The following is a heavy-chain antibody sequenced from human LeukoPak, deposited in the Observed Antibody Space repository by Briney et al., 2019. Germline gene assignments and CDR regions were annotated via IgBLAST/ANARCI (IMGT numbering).Heavy chain of an antibody. D-gene: IGHD6-13*01. Sequence: ASVKVSCKASGYTFTDYYIHWVRQAPGQGLEWMAWMNPKTGGTSYAQKFQGRVTMTRDTSISTAYMELSRLRFEDTAVYYCARVPRYSSSWYVPYYYYYMDVWGKGTTVTVSS. V-gene: IGHV1-2*02. CDR2: MNPKTGGT. J-gene: IGHJ6*03. CDR3: ARVPRYSSSWYVPYYYYYMDV. CDR1: GYTFTDYY.